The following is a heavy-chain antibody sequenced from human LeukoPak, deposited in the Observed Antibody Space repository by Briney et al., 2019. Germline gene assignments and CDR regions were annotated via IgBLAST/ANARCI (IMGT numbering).Heavy chain of an antibody. CDR3: AKARLYGDCGCDAFDI. Sequence: GGSLRLSCAASGFTFSSYAMSWVRQAPGKGLEWVPAISGSGGSTYYADSVKGRFTISRDNSKNTLYLQMNSLRAEDTAVYYCAKARLYGDCGCDAFDIWGQGTMVTVSS. V-gene: IGHV3-23*01. CDR1: GFTFSSYA. D-gene: IGHD4-17*01. J-gene: IGHJ3*02. CDR2: ISGSGGST.